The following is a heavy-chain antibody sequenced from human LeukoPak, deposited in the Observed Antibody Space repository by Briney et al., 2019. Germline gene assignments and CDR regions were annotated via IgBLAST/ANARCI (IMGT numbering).Heavy chain of an antibody. V-gene: IGHV4-59*01. D-gene: IGHD5-24*01. CDR3: ARGQDGWPWYFDL. J-gene: IGHJ2*01. CDR2: IYYSGST. CDR1: GFTFSSYS. Sequence: GSLRLSCAASGFTFSSYSMNWVRQPPGKGLEWIGYIYYSGSTNYNPSLKSRVTISVDASKNQFSLKLSSVTAADTAVYYCARGQDGWPWYFDLWGRGTLVTVSS.